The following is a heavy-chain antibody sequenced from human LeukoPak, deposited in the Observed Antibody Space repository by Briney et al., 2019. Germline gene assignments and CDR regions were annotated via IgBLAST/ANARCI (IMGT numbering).Heavy chain of an antibody. D-gene: IGHD5-12*01. Sequence: ASVKVSCKASGYTFTSYYMHWVRQAPGQGLEWMGIINPSGGSTSYAQKFQGRVTMTRDTSTSTDYMELSSLRSEDTAVYYCARTSSGYDFFDYWGQGTLVTVSS. CDR2: INPSGGST. J-gene: IGHJ4*02. V-gene: IGHV1-46*01. CDR1: GYTFTSYY. CDR3: ARTSSGYDFFDY.